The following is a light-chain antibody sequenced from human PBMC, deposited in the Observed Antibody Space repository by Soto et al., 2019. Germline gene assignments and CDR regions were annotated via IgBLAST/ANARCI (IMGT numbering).Light chain of an antibody. CDR1: SSNIGAGYD. J-gene: IGLJ3*02. CDR3: PSFDSSPNGFWV. CDR2: GNS. Sequence: QSVLTQPPSVSGAPGQRVTISCTGSSSNIGAGYDVHWYQQLPGTAPKLLIYGNSNRPSGVPDRFSGSKSGTSASLAITGLQAEDEADYYCPSFDSSPNGFWVFGGGTKLTVL. V-gene: IGLV1-40*01.